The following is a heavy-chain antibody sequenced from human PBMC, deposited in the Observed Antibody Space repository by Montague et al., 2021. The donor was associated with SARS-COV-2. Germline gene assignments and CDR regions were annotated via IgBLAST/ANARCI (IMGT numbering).Heavy chain of an antibody. J-gene: IGHJ4*02. V-gene: IGHV4-39*01. Sequence: ETLSLTCTVSGGSISSSSYYWGWIRPPPGKGLEWIGSIYYSGSTYYNPSLKSRVTISVDTSKDQFSLKLSSVTAADTAVYYCARLLSWIAAAGTIRYFDYWGQGTLVTVSS. D-gene: IGHD6-13*01. CDR2: IYYSGST. CDR1: GGSISSSSYY. CDR3: ARLLSWIAAAGTIRYFDY.